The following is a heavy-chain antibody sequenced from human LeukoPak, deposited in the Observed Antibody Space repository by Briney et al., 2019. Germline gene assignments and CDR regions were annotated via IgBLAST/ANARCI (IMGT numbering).Heavy chain of an antibody. CDR3: ATSRTPGIAAAGFED. D-gene: IGHD6-13*01. CDR2: ISSSGSTI. V-gene: IGHV3-11*01. J-gene: IGHJ4*02. Sequence: PGGSLRLSCTASGFTFGDYAMSWIRQAPGKGLEWVSYISSSGSTIYYADSVKGRFTISRDNAKNSLYLQMNSLRAEDTAVYYCATSRTPGIAAAGFEDWGQGTLVTVSS. CDR1: GFTFGDYA.